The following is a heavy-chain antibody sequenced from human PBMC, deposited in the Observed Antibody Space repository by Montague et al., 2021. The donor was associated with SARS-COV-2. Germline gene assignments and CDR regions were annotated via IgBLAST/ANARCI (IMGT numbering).Heavy chain of an antibody. V-gene: IGHV4-61*10. CDR2: IQTSGTS. J-gene: IGHJ6*02. Sequence: SETLSLTCSVSGDSMSSGSYFWTWIRQPAGKGLEWIGHIQTSGTSNYNPSLKSRVTISVDTSKNQFSLKLSSVTAADTAVYYCARAGQQLARYYYYGMDVWGQGTTVTVSS. CDR1: GDSMSSGSYF. CDR3: ARAGQQLARYYYYGMDV. D-gene: IGHD6-13*01.